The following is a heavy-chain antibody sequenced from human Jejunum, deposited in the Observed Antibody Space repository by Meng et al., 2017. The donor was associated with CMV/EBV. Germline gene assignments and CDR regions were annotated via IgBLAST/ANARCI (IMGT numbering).Heavy chain of an antibody. J-gene: IGHJ3*01. CDR2: VDNSGTQK. V-gene: IGHV3-21*06. CDR1: FAFSSYH. CDR3: AGSSDGHYYAFKVLDV. D-gene: IGHD3-22*01. Sequence: FAFSSYHMNWVRQARGKGLEWVSFVDNSGTQKDYVDSVKGRFTISRDNAKNSLYLQMNSLRVEDTAVYYCAGSSDGHYYAFKVLDVWGQGTMVTVSS.